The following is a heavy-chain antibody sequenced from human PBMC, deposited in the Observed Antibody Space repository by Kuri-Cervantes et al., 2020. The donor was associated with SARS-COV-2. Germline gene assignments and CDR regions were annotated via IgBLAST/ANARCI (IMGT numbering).Heavy chain of an antibody. Sequence: GESLKISCSASGFTFSSYAMHWVRQAPGKGLEYVSAISSNGGSTYYADSVKGRFTISRDNSKNTLYLQMSSLRAEDTAVYYCATGLYCSSGSCYGGDYWGQGTLVTVSS. CDR2: ISSNGGST. D-gene: IGHD2-15*01. CDR1: GFTFSSYA. J-gene: IGHJ4*02. CDR3: ATGLYCSSGSCYGGDY. V-gene: IGHV3-64D*06.